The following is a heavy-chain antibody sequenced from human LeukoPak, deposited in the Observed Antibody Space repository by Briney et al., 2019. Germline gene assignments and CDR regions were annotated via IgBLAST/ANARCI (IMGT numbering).Heavy chain of an antibody. Sequence: PSETLSLTCTVSGGSISSYYWSWIRQPPGKGLEWIGYIYYSGSTNYNPSLKSRVTISVDTSRNQFSLKLSSVTAADTAVYYCARAPLHWIQETVYFDYWGQGTLVTVSS. CDR1: GGSISSYY. CDR2: IYYSGST. V-gene: IGHV4-59*01. CDR3: ARAPLHWIQETVYFDY. D-gene: IGHD5-18*01. J-gene: IGHJ4*02.